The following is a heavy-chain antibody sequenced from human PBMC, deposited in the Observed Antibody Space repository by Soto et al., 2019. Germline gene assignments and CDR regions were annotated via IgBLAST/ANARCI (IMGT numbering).Heavy chain of an antibody. J-gene: IGHJ4*02. D-gene: IGHD3-10*01. V-gene: IGHV3-30-3*01. CDR3: ATGDV. CDR1: GFTFSSYA. CDR2: ISYDGSNK. Sequence: QVQLVESGGGVVQPGRSLRLSCAASGFTFSSYAMHWVRQAPGKGLEWVAVISYDGSNKYYADSVKGRFNISRDNSKNTLYLPMNSLRAEDTAVYYCATGDVWGQGTLVTVSS.